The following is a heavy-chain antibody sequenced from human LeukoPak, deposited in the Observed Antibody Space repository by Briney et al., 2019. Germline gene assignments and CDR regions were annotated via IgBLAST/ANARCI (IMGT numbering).Heavy chain of an antibody. V-gene: IGHV3-49*04. J-gene: IGHJ4*02. CDR1: GFTFGNYA. CDR3: TREPYDILTGHFDY. CDR2: IRSKTYGGTT. Sequence: GGSLRLSCTTSGFTFGNYAMSWVRQAPGKGLEWVGFIRSKTYGGTTRYAASVKGRFTISRDDSKSIAYLQMNSLRTEDTAVYYRTREPYDILTGHFDYWGQGTLVTVSS. D-gene: IGHD3-9*01.